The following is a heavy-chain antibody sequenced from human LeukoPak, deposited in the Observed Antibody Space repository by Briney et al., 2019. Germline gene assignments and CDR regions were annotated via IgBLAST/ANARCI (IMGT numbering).Heavy chain of an antibody. CDR1: GGSISSYY. Sequence: PSETLSLTCTVSGGSISSYYWSWIRQPPGKGLECIGYIYYSGSTNYNPSLKSRVTISVDTSKNQFSLKLSSVTAADTAVYYCVRNAYGDLYIDYWGPGTLVTVSS. V-gene: IGHV4-59*01. CDR3: VRNAYGDLYIDY. J-gene: IGHJ4*02. CDR2: IYYSGST. D-gene: IGHD4-17*01.